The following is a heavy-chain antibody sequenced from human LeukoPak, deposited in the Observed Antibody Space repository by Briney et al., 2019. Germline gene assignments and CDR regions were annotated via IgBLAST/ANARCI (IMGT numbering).Heavy chain of an antibody. V-gene: IGHV3-7*01. D-gene: IGHD6-6*01. CDR1: GFTFSSYW. CDR2: IKQDGSEK. J-gene: IGHJ6*03. CDR3: ATHSSSSPYYMDV. Sequence: GGSLRLSCAASGFTFSSYWMSWVRQAPGKGLEWVANIKQDGSEKYYVDSVKGQFTISRDNAKNSLYLQMNSLRAEDTAVYYCATHSSSSPYYMDVWGKGTTVTVSS.